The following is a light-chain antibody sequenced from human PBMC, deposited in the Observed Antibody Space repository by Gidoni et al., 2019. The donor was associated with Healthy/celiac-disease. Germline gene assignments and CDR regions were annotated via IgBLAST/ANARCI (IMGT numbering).Light chain of an antibody. Sequence: AIQLTQSPSSLSASVGDRVTITCQASQGISSALALYQQKPGKAPKLLIYDASSLERGVPSRFSGSGSGTDFTLTISSLQPEDFATYYCQQFNSYHQRGLTFGGGTKVEIK. CDR1: QGISSA. CDR2: DAS. CDR3: QQFNSYHQRGLT. J-gene: IGKJ4*01. V-gene: IGKV1-13*02.